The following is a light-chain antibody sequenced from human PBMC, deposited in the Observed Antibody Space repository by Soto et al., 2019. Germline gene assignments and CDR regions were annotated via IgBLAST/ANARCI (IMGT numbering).Light chain of an antibody. CDR2: EVT. CDR3: AAWDDSLSAWV. Sequence: QSVLTQPPSASGSPGQSVTISCTGTSSDVGGYHYVSWYQQHPGKAPKLMIHEVTKRPSGVPDRFSGSKSGNTASLTVSGLQGEDEADYYCAAWDDSLSAWVFGGGTKLTVL. CDR1: SSDVGGYHY. J-gene: IGLJ3*02. V-gene: IGLV2-8*01.